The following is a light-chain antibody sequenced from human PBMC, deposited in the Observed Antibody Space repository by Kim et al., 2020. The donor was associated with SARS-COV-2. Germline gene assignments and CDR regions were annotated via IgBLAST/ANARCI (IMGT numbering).Light chain of an antibody. V-gene: IGKV1-17*01. Sequence: ASVGDRFTSTCRASQDIRNDLGWYQQNPGRAPKRLIYGASSLQSGVPSRFSGSGSGTEFTLTISSVQPEDFATYFCLQHSTYPFTFGQGTRLEIK. J-gene: IGKJ5*01. CDR1: QDIRND. CDR2: GAS. CDR3: LQHSTYPFT.